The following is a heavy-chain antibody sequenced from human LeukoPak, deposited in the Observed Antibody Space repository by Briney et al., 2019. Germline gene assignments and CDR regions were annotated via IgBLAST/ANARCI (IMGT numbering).Heavy chain of an antibody. CDR2: IYTSGST. V-gene: IGHV4-61*02. Sequence: SETLSLTCTVSGGSISSGSYYWSWIRQPAGKGLEWIGRIYTSGSTNYNPSLKSRVTISVDTSKNQFSLKLSSVTAADTAVYYCARQIYVYSGSHLYWFDPWGQGTLVTVSS. D-gene: IGHD1-26*01. CDR1: GGSISSGSYY. J-gene: IGHJ5*02. CDR3: ARQIYVYSGSHLYWFDP.